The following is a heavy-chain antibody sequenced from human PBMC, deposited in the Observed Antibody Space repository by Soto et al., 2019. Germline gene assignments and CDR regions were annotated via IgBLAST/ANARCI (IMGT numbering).Heavy chain of an antibody. D-gene: IGHD5-18*01. V-gene: IGHV4-34*01. CDR1: GGSFSGYY. CDR2: INHSGST. Sequence: SETLSLTCAVYGGSFSGYYWSWIRQPPGKGLEWIGEINHSGSTNYNPSLKSRVTISVDTSKNQFSLKLSSVTAADTAVYYCARGVDKAMVKGPFGYWGQGTLVTVSS. CDR3: ARGVDKAMVKGPFGY. J-gene: IGHJ4*02.